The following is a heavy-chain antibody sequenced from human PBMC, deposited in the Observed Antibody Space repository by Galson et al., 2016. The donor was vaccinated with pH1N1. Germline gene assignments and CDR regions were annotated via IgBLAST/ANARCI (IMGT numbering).Heavy chain of an antibody. D-gene: IGHD3-9*01. Sequence: SLKLSCAASGFTFSSYALNWVRQAPGKGLEWVSYVSGCRGTTYYADSVKGRFTISRDNSKNTLYLQRNSLRAEDTAVYYCAKDRGQYFDWLLCDSFDPWGQGTLVTVSS. CDR3: AKDRGQYFDWLLCDSFDP. CDR2: VSGCRGTT. J-gene: IGHJ5*02. V-gene: IGHV3-23*01. CDR1: GFTFSSYA.